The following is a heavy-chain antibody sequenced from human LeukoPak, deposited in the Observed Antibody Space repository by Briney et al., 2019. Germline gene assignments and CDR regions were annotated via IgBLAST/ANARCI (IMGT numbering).Heavy chain of an antibody. Sequence: SETLSLTCTVSGGSISSGSYYWSWIRQPAGKGLEWIGRIYTSGSTNYNPSLKSRVTISVDTSKNQFSLKLSSVTAADTAVYYCARIYRSSFDYWGQGTLVTVSS. CDR2: IYTSGST. CDR1: GGSISSGSYY. J-gene: IGHJ4*02. CDR3: ARIYRSSFDY. D-gene: IGHD6-6*01. V-gene: IGHV4-61*02.